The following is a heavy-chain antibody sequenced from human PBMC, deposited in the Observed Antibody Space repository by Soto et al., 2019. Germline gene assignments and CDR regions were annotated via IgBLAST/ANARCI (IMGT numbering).Heavy chain of an antibody. J-gene: IGHJ4*02. CDR1: GGSISNHY. D-gene: IGHD7-27*01. V-gene: IGHV4-59*11. CDR2: IYYNGNT. Sequence: QVQLQESGPGLVKPSETLSLTCSVSGGSISNHYWSCIRQPPGKGLEWIGYIYYNGNTNYNPSLKIRVTMSVDTSRNQISLKWTTVTAADTAVYYCTRANWYSEYWGQGTLVTVSS. CDR3: TRANWYSEY.